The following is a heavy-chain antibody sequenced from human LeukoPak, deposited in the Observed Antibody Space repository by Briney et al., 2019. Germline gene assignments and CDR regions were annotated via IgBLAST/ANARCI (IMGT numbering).Heavy chain of an antibody. D-gene: IGHD2-15*01. CDR1: GHTFTSYD. J-gene: IGHJ4*02. CDR3: ARGGTHVVVADN. V-gene: IGHV1-8*01. Sequence: ASVKVSCKASGHTFTSYDINWVRQATGQGLEWMGWMNPNSGNTGYAQKFQGRVTMTRNTSISTAYMELSSLRSEDTAVYYCARGGTHVVVADNWGQGTLVTVSS. CDR2: MNPNSGNT.